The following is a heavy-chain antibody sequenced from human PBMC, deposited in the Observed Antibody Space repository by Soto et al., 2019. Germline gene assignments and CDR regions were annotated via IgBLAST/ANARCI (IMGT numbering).Heavy chain of an antibody. CDR1: GYTFTSDA. Sequence: QVQLVLSGAEVKKPGASVKVSCKASGYTFTSDAMPWVRQAPGQRLEWLGGVNAGDGNTKYSQKLQGRVTITRDTCASTAYMELSSVRSEDTAVYYCARGPGGPDSPGDYWGQGPLVTVSS. V-gene: IGHV1-3*01. CDR3: ARGPGGPDSPGDY. CDR2: VNAGDGNT. J-gene: IGHJ4*02. D-gene: IGHD3-16*01.